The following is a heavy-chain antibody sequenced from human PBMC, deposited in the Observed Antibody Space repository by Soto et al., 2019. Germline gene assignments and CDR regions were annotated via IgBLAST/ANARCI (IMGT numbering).Heavy chain of an antibody. CDR3: AKDPGSRGYFDY. J-gene: IGHJ4*02. D-gene: IGHD6-13*01. CDR2: ISGSGGST. V-gene: IGHV3-23*01. Sequence: EVQLLESGGGLVQPGGSLGLSCAASGFTFSSYAMSWVRQAPGKGLEWVSAISGSGGSTYYADSVKGRFTISRDNSKNTLYLQMNSLRAEDTAVYYCAKDPGSRGYFDYWGQGTLVTVSS. CDR1: GFTFSSYA.